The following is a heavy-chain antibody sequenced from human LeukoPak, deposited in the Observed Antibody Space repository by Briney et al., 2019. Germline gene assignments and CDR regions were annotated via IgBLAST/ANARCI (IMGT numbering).Heavy chain of an antibody. Sequence: SETLSLTCADYGGSFSGYYWSWIRQPPGKGLEWIGEINHSGSTNYNPSLKSRVTISVDTSKNQFSLKLSSVTAADTAVYYCARDGRIAARGFDYWGQGTLVTVSS. CDR1: GGSFSGYY. CDR3: ARDGRIAARGFDY. D-gene: IGHD6-6*01. V-gene: IGHV4-34*01. CDR2: INHSGST. J-gene: IGHJ4*02.